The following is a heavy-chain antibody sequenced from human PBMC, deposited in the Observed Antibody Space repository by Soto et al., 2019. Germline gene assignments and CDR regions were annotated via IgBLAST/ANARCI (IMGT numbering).Heavy chain of an antibody. CDR3: ARSARPRYWYFDL. J-gene: IGHJ2*01. V-gene: IGHV3-7*01. CDR2: IKQDGSEK. CDR1: GFTFSSYW. Sequence: GVSLRLSCAASGFTFSSYWMSWVRQAPGKGLEWVANIKQDGSEKYYVDSVKGRFTISRDNAKNSLYLQMNSLRAEDTAVYYCARSARPRYWYFDLWGRGTLVNVSS.